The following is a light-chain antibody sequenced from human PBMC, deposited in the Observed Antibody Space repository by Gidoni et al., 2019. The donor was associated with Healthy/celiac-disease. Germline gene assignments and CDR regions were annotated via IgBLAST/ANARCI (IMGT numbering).Light chain of an antibody. Sequence: DIPMTQSPSSLSASVGDRVAITCRASQSISSYLNWYQQKPGKAPKLLIYAASSLQSGVPSRFSGSGSGTDFTLTISSLQPEDFATYYCQQSDRSPITFGPGTKVDIK. CDR1: QSISSY. CDR3: QQSDRSPIT. V-gene: IGKV1-39*01. J-gene: IGKJ3*01. CDR2: AAS.